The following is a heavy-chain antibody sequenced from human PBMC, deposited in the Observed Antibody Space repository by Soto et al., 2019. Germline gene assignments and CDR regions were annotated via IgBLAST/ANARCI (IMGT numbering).Heavy chain of an antibody. Sequence: EVQLVESGGGLVKPGGSLRLSCAASGFTFSSYWMSWVRQAPGKGLEWVANIKQDGSEKYYVDSVKGRFTISRDNAKNSLYLQMNSLRAEDTAVYYCARVQKVVVPAAKSLYYGMDVWGQGTTVTVSS. CDR3: ARVQKVVVPAAKSLYYGMDV. CDR2: IKQDGSEK. J-gene: IGHJ6*02. V-gene: IGHV3-7*01. CDR1: GFTFSSYW. D-gene: IGHD2-2*01.